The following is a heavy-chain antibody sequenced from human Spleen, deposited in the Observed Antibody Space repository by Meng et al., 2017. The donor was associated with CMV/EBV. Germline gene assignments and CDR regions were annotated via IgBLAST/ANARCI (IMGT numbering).Heavy chain of an antibody. CDR3: ARVRVRFTLNWFDP. J-gene: IGHJ5*02. CDR2: IYYSGST. Sequence: SETLSLTCSVSDGSISSGDYYWSWIRQPPGKGLEWIGYIYYSGSTYYNPSLKSRVIISVDMSKNQFSLKLSSVTAADTAVYYCARVRVRFTLNWFDPWGQGTLVPSPQ. CDR1: DGSISSGDYY. D-gene: IGHD3-3*01. V-gene: IGHV4-30-4*08.